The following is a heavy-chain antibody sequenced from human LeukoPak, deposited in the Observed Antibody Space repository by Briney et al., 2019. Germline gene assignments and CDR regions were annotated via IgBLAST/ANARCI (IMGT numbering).Heavy chain of an antibody. V-gene: IGHV3-23*01. J-gene: IGHJ4*02. Sequence: GGSLRLSCAASGFTFSSYAMSWVRQAPGKGLEWVSAISGSGGSTYYADFVKGRFTIPRDNSKNTLYLQMNSLRAEDTAVYYCAKVWDSSGAFDYWGQGTLVTVSS. CDR2: ISGSGGST. D-gene: IGHD6-19*01. CDR3: AKVWDSSGAFDY. CDR1: GFTFSSYA.